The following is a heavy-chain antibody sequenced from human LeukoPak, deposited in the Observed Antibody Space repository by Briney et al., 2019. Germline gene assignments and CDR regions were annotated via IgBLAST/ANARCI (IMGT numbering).Heavy chain of an antibody. D-gene: IGHD3-22*01. J-gene: IGHJ4*02. CDR1: GSTFSNYA. CDR3: ARDRPMAKRITMILEDANFEPGGG. Sequence: SVKVSCKASGSTFSNYAISWVRQAPGQGLEWMGRIIPILGITYYAQKFQGRVSITADISTGTAYMELSRLRSEDTAVFFCARDRPMAKRITMILEDANFEPGGGWGQGTLVTVSS. V-gene: IGHV1-69*04. CDR2: IIPILGIT.